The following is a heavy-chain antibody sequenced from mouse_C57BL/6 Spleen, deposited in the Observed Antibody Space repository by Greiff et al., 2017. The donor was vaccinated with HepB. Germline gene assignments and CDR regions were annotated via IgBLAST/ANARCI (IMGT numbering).Heavy chain of an antibody. Sequence: VMLVESGPGLVQPSQRLSITCTVSGFSLTSYGVHWVRQSPGKGLEWLGVIWSGGSTDYNAAFISRLSISKDNSKSQVFFKLNSLQADDTAIYYWARGDYHYAMDYWGQGTSVTVSS. V-gene: IGHV2-2*01. J-gene: IGHJ4*01. CDR2: IWSGGST. CDR1: GFSLTSYG. CDR3: ARGDYHYAMDY. D-gene: IGHD2-4*01.